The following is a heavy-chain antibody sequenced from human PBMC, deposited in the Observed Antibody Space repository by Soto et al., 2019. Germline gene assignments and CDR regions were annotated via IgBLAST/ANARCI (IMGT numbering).Heavy chain of an antibody. D-gene: IGHD7-27*01. CDR3: AREAQKLGINSYYFDY. CDR2: IYHSGST. J-gene: IGHJ4*02. V-gene: IGHV4-38-2*02. CDR1: GYSISSGYY. Sequence: SETLSLTCTVSGYSISSGYYWGWIRQPPGKGLEWIGSIYHSGSTYYNPSLKSRVTISVDTSKNQFSLKLSSVTAADTAVYYCAREAQKLGINSYYFDYWGQGTLVTVSS.